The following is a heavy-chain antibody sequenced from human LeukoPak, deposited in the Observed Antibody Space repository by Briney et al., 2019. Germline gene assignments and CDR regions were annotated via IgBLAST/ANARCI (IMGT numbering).Heavy chain of an antibody. Sequence: GGSLRLSCAASGFTFSSYAMSWVRQAPGKGLEWVSSISSSSYIYYADSVKGRFTISRDNAKNSLYLQMNSLRAEDTAVYYCARAAAGQYFQHWGQGTLVTVSS. CDR1: GFTFSSYA. D-gene: IGHD6-13*01. J-gene: IGHJ1*01. CDR2: ISSSSYI. CDR3: ARAAAGQYFQH. V-gene: IGHV3-21*01.